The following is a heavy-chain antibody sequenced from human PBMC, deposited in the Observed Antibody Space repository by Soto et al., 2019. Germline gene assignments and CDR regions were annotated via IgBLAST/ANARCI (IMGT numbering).Heavy chain of an antibody. CDR2: IKQDGSEK. Sequence: GGSLRLSCAASGFTFSSYWMSWVRQAPGKGLEWVANIKQDGSEKYYVDSVKGRFTISRDNAKNSLYLQMNSLRAEDTAVYYCARDVWDYDFWSGYFYMDVWGKGTTVTVSS. CDR3: ARDVWDYDFWSGYFYMDV. CDR1: GFTFSSYW. V-gene: IGHV3-7*01. D-gene: IGHD3-3*01. J-gene: IGHJ6*03.